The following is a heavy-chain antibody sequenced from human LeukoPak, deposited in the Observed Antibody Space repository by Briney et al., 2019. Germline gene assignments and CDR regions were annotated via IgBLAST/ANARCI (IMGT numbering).Heavy chain of an antibody. J-gene: IGHJ4*02. D-gene: IGHD2-21*01. CDR3: ARHAFPGPADY. CDR2: IYYSGST. CDR1: GGSISGSSYY. V-gene: IGHV4-39*01. Sequence: SETLSLTCTVSGGSISGSSYYWGWIRQPPGKGLEWIGSIYYSGSTYYNPSLKSRVTISVDTSKNQFSLKLNSVTATDTAVYYCARHAFPGPADYWGQGTLVTVSS.